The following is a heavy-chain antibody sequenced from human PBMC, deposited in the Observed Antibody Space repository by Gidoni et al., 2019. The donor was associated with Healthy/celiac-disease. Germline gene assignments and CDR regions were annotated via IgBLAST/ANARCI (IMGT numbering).Heavy chain of an antibody. J-gene: IGHJ4*02. Sequence: EVQLVESGGGLVQPGGSLRLPGAASGFPCSSYWMSWVRQAPGKGLEWVANLKQDGIGKFYVDSVKVRFTISIDNAKYSLYLQLNSLRAEDTAVYYCARGKAGTSGYWGQGTLVTVSS. CDR3: ARGKAGTSGY. D-gene: IGHD1-7*01. CDR1: GFPCSSYW. CDR2: LKQDGIGK. V-gene: IGHV3-7*01.